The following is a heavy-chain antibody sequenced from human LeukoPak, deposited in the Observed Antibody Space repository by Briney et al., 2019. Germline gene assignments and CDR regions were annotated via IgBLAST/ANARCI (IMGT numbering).Heavy chain of an antibody. D-gene: IGHD3-3*01. J-gene: IGHJ6*04. CDR1: GGYISSYY. CDR3: ARYDFWSGYEV. Sequence: SETLSLTCTVSGGYISSYYCSWIRQPPGKGLEWIGYIYTSGSTNYNPSLKSRVTISVDTSKNQFSLKLSSVTAADTAVYYCARYDFWSGYEVWGKGTTVTVSS. CDR2: IYTSGST. V-gene: IGHV4-4*09.